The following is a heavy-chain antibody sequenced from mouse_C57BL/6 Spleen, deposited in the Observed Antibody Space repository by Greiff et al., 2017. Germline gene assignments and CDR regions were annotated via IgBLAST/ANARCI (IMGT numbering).Heavy chain of an antibody. D-gene: IGHD1-3*01. CDR2: ISDGGSYT. Sequence: EVMLVESGGGLVKPGGSLKLSCAASGFTFSSYSMSWVRQTPEKRLEWVATISDGGSYTYYPDNVKGRFTISRDNAKNSQYLQMSHLKSEDTAVYYCAGDDNVGFAYWGKGTLVTVSA. V-gene: IGHV5-4*01. CDR3: AGDDNVGFAY. J-gene: IGHJ3*01. CDR1: GFTFSSYS.